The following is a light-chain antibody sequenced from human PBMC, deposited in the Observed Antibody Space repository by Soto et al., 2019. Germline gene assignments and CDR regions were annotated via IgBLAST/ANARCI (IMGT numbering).Light chain of an antibody. CDR2: KAS. V-gene: IGKV1-5*03. CDR3: QQYDSYPWT. J-gene: IGKJ1*01. CDR1: QSISSW. Sequence: DIQPTQTPTTQPPPVRPSVTITSWASQSISSWLAWYQQRPGKAPNLLIYKASSLESGVPSRFSGSGSGTEFTLTISSLQPDDVGTYFCQQYDSYPWTFGQGAKV.